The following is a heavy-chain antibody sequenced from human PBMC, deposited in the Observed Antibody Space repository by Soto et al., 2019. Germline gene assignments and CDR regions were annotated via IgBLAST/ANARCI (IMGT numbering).Heavy chain of an antibody. D-gene: IGHD5-18*01. CDR2: IIPIFGTA. V-gene: IGHV1-69*13. J-gene: IGHJ6*02. CDR3: ARGSTAMVTIAYYYYYGMDV. CDR1: GGTFSSYA. Sequence: ASVKVSCKASGGTFSSYAISWVRQAPGQGLEWMGGIIPIFGTANYAQKFQGRVTITADESTSTAYMELSSLRSEDTAVYYCARGSTAMVTIAYYYYYGMDVWGQGTTVTVSS.